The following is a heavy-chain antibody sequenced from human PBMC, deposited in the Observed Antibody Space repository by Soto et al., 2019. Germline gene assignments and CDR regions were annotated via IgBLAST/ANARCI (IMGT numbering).Heavy chain of an antibody. J-gene: IGHJ5*02. V-gene: IGHV3-15*07. CDR3: AADLGPAYDSNNWFDP. D-gene: IGHD2-21*01. CDR1: GFIFGHAG. Sequence: EVQLVESGGDLVKPGGSLGLSFEALGFIFGHAGFHWFRKPPGKGLDLVGRVKNNGAATDYAPSVKGRFTISRDDSKDMVYLQMSSLRTEDTAIYYCAADLGPAYDSNNWFDPWGQGTLVTVSS. CDR2: VKNNGAAT.